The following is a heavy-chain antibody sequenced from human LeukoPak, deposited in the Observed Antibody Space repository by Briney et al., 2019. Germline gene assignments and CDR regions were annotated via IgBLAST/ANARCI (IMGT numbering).Heavy chain of an antibody. CDR2: ISSSGSAI. CDR3: AELGITMIGGV. Sequence: GGSLRLSCAASGSTFSSYEMNWVRQAPGKGLEWVSYISSSGSAIYYADSVKGRFTISRDNAKNSLYLQMNSLRAEDTAVYYCAELGITMIGGVWGKGTTVTISS. J-gene: IGHJ6*04. V-gene: IGHV3-48*03. D-gene: IGHD3-10*02. CDR1: GSTFSSYE.